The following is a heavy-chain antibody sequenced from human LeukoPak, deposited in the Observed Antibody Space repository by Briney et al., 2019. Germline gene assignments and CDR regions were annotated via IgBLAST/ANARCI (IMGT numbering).Heavy chain of an antibody. J-gene: IGHJ6*03. CDR1: GGSFSGYY. D-gene: IGHD3-10*01. CDR2: INHSGST. V-gene: IGHV4-34*01. CDR3: ARVGPVDYYGSGSYYLGYMDV. Sequence: SETLSLTCAVYGGSFSGYYWSWIRQPPGKGLEWIGEINHSGSTNYNPSLKSRVTISVDTSKNQFSLKLSSVTAADTAVYYCARVGPVDYYGSGSYYLGYMDVWGKGTTVTVSS.